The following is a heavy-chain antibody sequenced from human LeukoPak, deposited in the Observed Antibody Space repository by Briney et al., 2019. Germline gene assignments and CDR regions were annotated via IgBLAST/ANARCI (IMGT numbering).Heavy chain of an antibody. J-gene: IGHJ6*02. CDR1: GYIFSTCW. Sequence: GESLKISCKGSGYIFSTCWIGWVRQMPGKGLEWMGIIYPGNSDTRYSPSFQGQVTISADRSISTAYLQWSSLKASDTAIYYCARRAYCSGDCTRHYSYSYSMDVWGQGTTVTVSS. CDR2: IYPGNSDT. V-gene: IGHV5-51*01. CDR3: ARRAYCSGDCTRHYSYSYSMDV. D-gene: IGHD2-21*02.